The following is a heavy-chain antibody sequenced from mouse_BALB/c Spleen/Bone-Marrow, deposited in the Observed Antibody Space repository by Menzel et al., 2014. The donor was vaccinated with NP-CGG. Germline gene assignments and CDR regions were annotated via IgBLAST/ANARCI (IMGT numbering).Heavy chain of an antibody. Sequence: LQQSGAELVKPGASVKMSCKASGYTFTSYNMHWVKQTPGQGLEWIGAIYPGNGDTSYKQKFKGKATLTADKSSSTAYMQLSSLTSEDSAVYYCARSGSSGYYAMDYWGQGTSVTVSS. V-gene: IGHV1-12*01. CDR3: ARSGSSGYYAMDY. D-gene: IGHD3-1*01. CDR2: IYPGNGDT. CDR1: GYTFTSYN. J-gene: IGHJ4*01.